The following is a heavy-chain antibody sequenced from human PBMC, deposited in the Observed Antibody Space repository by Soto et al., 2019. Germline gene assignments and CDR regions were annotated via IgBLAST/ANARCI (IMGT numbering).Heavy chain of an antibody. CDR2: IWYDGSNK. Sequence: QVQLVESGGGVVQPGRSLRLSCAASGFTFSSYGMHWVRQAPGKGLEWVAVIWYDGSNKYYADSVKGRFTISRDNSKNTLYLQMSSLRAEDTAVYYCARGGWNYYGSGSYWGQGTLVTVSS. D-gene: IGHD3-10*01. J-gene: IGHJ4*02. CDR3: ARGGWNYYGSGSY. CDR1: GFTFSSYG. V-gene: IGHV3-33*01.